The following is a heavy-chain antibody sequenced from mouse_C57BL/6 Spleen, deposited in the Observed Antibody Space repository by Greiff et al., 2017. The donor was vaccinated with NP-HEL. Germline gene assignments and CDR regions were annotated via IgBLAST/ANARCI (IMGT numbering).Heavy chain of an antibody. J-gene: IGHJ1*03. V-gene: IGHV3-6*01. CDR3: ARAGDGYYYFDV. Sequence: EVQLQESGPGLVKPSQSLSLTCSVTGYSITSGYYWNWIRQFPGNKLEWLGYICYDGSNNYNPSLKNRISITRDTSKNQFFLKLNSVTTEDTATYYCARAGDGYYYFDVWGTGTTVTVSS. CDR2: ICYDGSN. D-gene: IGHD2-3*01. CDR1: GYSITSGYY.